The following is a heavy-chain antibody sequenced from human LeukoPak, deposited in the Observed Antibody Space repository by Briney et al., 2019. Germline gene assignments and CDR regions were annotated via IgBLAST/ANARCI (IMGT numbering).Heavy chain of an antibody. V-gene: IGHV4-59*01. CDR1: GGSISSYY. CDR3: ARGAHYFDSL. Sequence: SETLSLTCTVSGGSISSYYWSWIRQPPGKGLEWIGYIYYSGSTNYNPSLKSRVTISVDTSKNQFSLKLSSVTAADTAVYYCARGAHYFDSLWGRGTLVTVSS. CDR2: IYYSGST. J-gene: IGHJ2*01. D-gene: IGHD3-22*01.